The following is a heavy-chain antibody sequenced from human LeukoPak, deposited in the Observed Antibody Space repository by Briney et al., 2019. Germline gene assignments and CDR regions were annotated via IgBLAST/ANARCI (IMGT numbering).Heavy chain of an antibody. J-gene: IGHJ4*02. D-gene: IGHD3-16*01. Sequence: SETLSLTCAVYGGSFSGYYWSWIRQPPGKGLEWIGEINHSGSTNYNPSLKSRVTISVDTSKNQFSLKLSSVTAADTAVYYCARDGGGLGRGIDYWGQGTLVTVSS. CDR2: INHSGST. CDR1: GGSFSGYY. CDR3: ARDGGGLGRGIDY. V-gene: IGHV4-34*01.